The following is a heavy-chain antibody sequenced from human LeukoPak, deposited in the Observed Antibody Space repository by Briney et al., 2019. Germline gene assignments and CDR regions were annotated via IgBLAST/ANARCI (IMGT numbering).Heavy chain of an antibody. D-gene: IGHD3-22*01. J-gene: IGHJ4*02. CDR3: ARHHQTPAYYYDSSGYYLDY. V-gene: IGHV3-53*01. Sequence: GGSLRLSCAASGFTVSSNYMGWVRQAPGKGLEWVSVIYSGGSTYYADSVKGRFTISRDNSKNTLYLQMNSLRAEDTAVYYCARHHQTPAYYYDSSGYYLDYWGQGTLVTVSS. CDR1: GFTVSSNY. CDR2: IYSGGST.